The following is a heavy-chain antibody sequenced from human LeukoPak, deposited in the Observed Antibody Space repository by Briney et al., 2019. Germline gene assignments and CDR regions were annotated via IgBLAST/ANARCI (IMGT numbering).Heavy chain of an antibody. J-gene: IGHJ4*02. CDR3: ARVGLVRDY. V-gene: IGHV4-39*07. CDR1: GGSISSTTYY. CDR2: IYKAGNT. Sequence: SETLSLTCTVSGGSISSTTYYWAWIRQPPGTGLEWIGSIYKAGNTNYSPSLRSRVFISVDTSRNQFSLKLSSVTAADTAVYYCARVGLVRDYWGQGTLVTVSS. D-gene: IGHD6-19*01.